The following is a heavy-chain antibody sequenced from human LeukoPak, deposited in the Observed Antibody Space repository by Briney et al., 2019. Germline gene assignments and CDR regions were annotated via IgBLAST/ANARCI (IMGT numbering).Heavy chain of an antibody. CDR3: ARDSSSWKVDAFDI. CDR2: IYYIGST. D-gene: IGHD6-13*01. J-gene: IGHJ3*02. CDR1: GGSISSYS. Sequence: PSETLSLTCTVSGGSISSYSWSWIRQPLGKGLEWIGYIYYIGSTNYNPSLKSRVTISVDTSKNQFSLKLSSVTAADAAVYYCARDSSSWKVDAFDIWGQGTMVTVSS. V-gene: IGHV4-59*01.